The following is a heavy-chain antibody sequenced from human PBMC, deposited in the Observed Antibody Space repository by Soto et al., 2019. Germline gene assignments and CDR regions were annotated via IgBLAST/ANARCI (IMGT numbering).Heavy chain of an antibody. CDR1: GYTFTSYG. CDR2: ISAYNGNT. CDR3: ARDGYSSIHSRVALAI. D-gene: IGHD5-18*01. V-gene: IGHV1-18*01. Sequence: ASVKVSCKASGYTFTSYGISWVRLAPGQGLEWMGWISAYNGNTNYAQKLQGRVTMTTDTSTSTAYMELRSLRSDDTAVYYCARDGYSSIHSRVALAIWGQGTMVTVSS. J-gene: IGHJ3*02.